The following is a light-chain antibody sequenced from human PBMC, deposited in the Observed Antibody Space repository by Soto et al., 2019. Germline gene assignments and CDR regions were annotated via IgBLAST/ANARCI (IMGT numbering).Light chain of an antibody. CDR1: QSVNSKY. J-gene: IGKJ2*01. V-gene: IGKV3-20*01. CDR3: QQYGRSRYT. CDR2: GAS. Sequence: ENVLTQSPGTLSLSPGEGATLSCRPSQSVNSKYLAWSQQKPGQTPRLLSYGASSRATGIPDRFSGGGSGTDFTLTISRLEPEDFAVYFCQQYGRSRYTFGQGTKLEIK.